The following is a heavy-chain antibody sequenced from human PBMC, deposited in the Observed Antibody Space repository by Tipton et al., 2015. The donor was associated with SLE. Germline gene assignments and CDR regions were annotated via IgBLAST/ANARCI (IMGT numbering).Heavy chain of an antibody. CDR3: ARHYYYYYMDV. J-gene: IGHJ6*03. CDR1: GGSFSGYY. CDR2: INHSGVT. V-gene: IGHV4-34*01. Sequence: TLSLTCAVYGGSFSGYYWSWLRQPPGKGLEWIGKINHSGVTNYNPSLKSRVTISVDTSKNQFSLKLSSVTAADTAVYYCARHYYYYYMDVWGTGTTVTVSS.